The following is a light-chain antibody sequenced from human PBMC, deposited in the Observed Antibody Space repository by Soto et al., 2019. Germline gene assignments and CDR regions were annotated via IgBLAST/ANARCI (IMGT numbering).Light chain of an antibody. V-gene: IGLV2-8*01. J-gene: IGLJ2*01. CDR1: SSDVGGYNY. Sequence: QSVLTQPPFASGSPGQSVAISCTGTSSDVGGYNYVSWYQQHPGKAPKLMIYEVTKRPSGVPDRFSGSKSGNTASLTVSGLQAEDEADYYCSSYAGGNSHVVFGGGTKLTVL. CDR2: EVT. CDR3: SSYAGGNSHVV.